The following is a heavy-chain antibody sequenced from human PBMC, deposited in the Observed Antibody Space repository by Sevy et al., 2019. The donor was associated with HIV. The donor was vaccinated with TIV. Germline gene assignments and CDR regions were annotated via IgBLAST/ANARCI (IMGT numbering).Heavy chain of an antibody. V-gene: IGHV3-21*06. CDR1: GFPFSSYD. CDR2: ISSSSKFV. J-gene: IGHJ6*02. CDR3: ARDRGVPRTRGSYQYGMDV. Sequence: GGSLRLSCTASGFPFSSYDMNWVRQAPGQGLEWISSISSSSKFVYQADSVKGRFTISRDNAKNSLFLQMNSLTVEDTAVYYCARDRGVPRTRGSYQYGMDVWGQGTTVTVSS. D-gene: IGHD3-16*01.